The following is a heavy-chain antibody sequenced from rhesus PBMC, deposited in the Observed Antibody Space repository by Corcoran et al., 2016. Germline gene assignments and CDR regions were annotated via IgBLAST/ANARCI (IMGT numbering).Heavy chain of an antibody. J-gene: IGHJ4*01. V-gene: IGHV2-174*01. CDR3: ARYNWNYGYFDY. D-gene: IGHD1-26*01. CDR1: GFSLTTSGMG. Sequence: QVTLKESGPALVKPTQTLTLTCTSSGFSLTTSGMGVGWIRQPPGNALEWLALIYWYDNKRYSTSLKSRLTISKDTSKNQVVLTMTNMDPVDTATYYCARYNWNYGYFDYWGQGVLVTVSS. CDR2: IYWYDNK.